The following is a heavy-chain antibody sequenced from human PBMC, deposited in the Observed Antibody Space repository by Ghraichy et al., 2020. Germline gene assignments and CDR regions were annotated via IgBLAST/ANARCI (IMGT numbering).Heavy chain of an antibody. D-gene: IGHD3-22*01. CDR3: ARGMYDYDSSSNFDY. J-gene: IGHJ4*02. Sequence: ESLNISCTVSGGSISNYYWSWIRQPPGKGLEWIGYIYYSGSTNYNPSLKSRVTISVDTSKNQFSLKLSSVTAADTAVYYCARGMYDYDSSSNFDYWGQGTLVTVSS. V-gene: IGHV4-59*01. CDR2: IYYSGST. CDR1: GGSISNYY.